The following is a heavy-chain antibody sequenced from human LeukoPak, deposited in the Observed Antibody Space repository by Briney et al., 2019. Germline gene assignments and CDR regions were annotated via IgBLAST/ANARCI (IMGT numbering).Heavy chain of an antibody. CDR3: ARAGYCSGGSCYLSEDAFDI. J-gene: IGHJ3*02. D-gene: IGHD2-15*01. V-gene: IGHV4-4*07. CDR2: IYTSGST. CDR1: GGSISSYY. Sequence: SETLSLTCTVSGGSISSYYWSWIRQPAGKGLEWIGRIYTSGSTNYNPSLKSRVTISVDTSKNQFSLKLSSVTAADTAVYYCARAGYCSGGSCYLSEDAFDIWGQGTMVTVSS.